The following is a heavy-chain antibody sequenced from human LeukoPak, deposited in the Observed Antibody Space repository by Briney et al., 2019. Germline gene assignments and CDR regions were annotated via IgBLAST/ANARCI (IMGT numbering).Heavy chain of an antibody. CDR2: INSDGSSP. V-gene: IGHV3-74*01. J-gene: IGHJ4*02. CDR1: GFTFSSYW. D-gene: IGHD1-1*01. Sequence: PGGSLRLSCAASGFTFSSYWMHWVRQAPGKGLVWVSRINSDGSSPSYADSVKGRFTISRHNSKNTVYLQMNNLRAEDTAMYYCARVDTTLSYKLDYWGQGTLVTVSS. CDR3: ARVDTTLSYKLDY.